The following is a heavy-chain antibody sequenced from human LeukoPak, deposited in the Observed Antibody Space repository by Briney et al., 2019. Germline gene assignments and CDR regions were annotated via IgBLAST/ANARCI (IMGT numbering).Heavy chain of an antibody. CDR2: IYYSGST. CDR3: ARQPSLSYCSSGTCWFDS. Sequence: SETLSLTCTVSGGSISSYYWGWIRQPPGQGLEWIGSIYYSGSTYYNPSLKSRVTISVDTSKNQFSLKLSSVTAADTAVYYCARQPSLSYCSSGTCWFDSWGQGTLVTVSS. D-gene: IGHD2-15*01. CDR1: GGSISSYY. J-gene: IGHJ5*01. V-gene: IGHV4-39*01.